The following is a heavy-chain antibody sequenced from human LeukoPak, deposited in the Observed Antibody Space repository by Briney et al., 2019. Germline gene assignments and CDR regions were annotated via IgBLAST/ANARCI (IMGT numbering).Heavy chain of an antibody. CDR3: ARGRRGQDY. J-gene: IGHJ4*02. V-gene: IGHV4-34*01. CDR1: GGSFSGYY. Sequence: PSETLSLTCAVYGGSFSGYYWSWIRQPPGKGLEWIGEMNHSGSTNYNPSLKSRVTISVETSKNQFALKLNSVNAADTSVYYCARGRRGQDYWGQGTLVTVSS. CDR2: MNHSGST.